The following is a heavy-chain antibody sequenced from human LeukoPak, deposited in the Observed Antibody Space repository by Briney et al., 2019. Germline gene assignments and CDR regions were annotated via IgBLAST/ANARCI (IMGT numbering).Heavy chain of an antibody. CDR2: ISAYNGNT. J-gene: IGHJ4*02. CDR3: ARVAEGIAVAGAYYFDY. Sequence: ASVKVSCKASGYTFTSYGISWVRQAPGQGLEWMGWISAYNGNTNYAQKLQGRVTMTTDTSTSTAHMELRSLRSDDTAVYYCARVAEGIAVAGAYYFDYWGQGTLSPSPQ. V-gene: IGHV1-18*01. CDR1: GYTFTSYG. D-gene: IGHD6-19*01.